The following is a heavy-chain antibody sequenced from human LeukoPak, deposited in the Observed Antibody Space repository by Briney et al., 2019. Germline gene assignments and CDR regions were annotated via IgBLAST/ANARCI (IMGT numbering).Heavy chain of an antibody. CDR3: ARSGRNTMGDV. CDR2: LYPSGST. J-gene: IGHJ6*02. CDR1: GASISSYD. Sequence: PSETLSLTCTVSGASISSYDWSWIRQPAGKGLEWIGRLYPSGSTDYIPSLRSRVTMSADTSKDQFSLKLSSVTAADTAVYYCARSGRNTMGDVWGQGTTVTVS. V-gene: IGHV4-4*07. D-gene: IGHD3-10*01.